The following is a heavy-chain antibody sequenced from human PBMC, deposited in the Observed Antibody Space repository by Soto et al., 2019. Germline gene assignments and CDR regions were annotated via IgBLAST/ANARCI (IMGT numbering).Heavy chain of an antibody. V-gene: IGHV3-30-3*01. CDR3: ARVYYDILTGYNYYYYGMDV. D-gene: IGHD3-9*01. CDR2: ISYDGSNK. J-gene: IGHJ6*02. Sequence: GGSLRLSCAASGFTFSSYAMHWVRQAPGKGLEWVAVISYDGSNKYYADSVKGRFTISRDNSKNTLYLQMNSLRAEDTAVYYCARVYYDILTGYNYYYYGMDVWGQGTTVTVSS. CDR1: GFTFSSYA.